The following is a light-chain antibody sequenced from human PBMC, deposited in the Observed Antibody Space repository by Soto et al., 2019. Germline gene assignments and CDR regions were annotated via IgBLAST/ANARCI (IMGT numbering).Light chain of an antibody. Sequence: AIQLTQSPSSLSASVGDRVTISCRASQGIGNDLAWYQQKPGKAPRLLIFAASNLQSGVPSRFSGSGSGTDFTLTISRPQPEDFATYYCLQLYNFSWTFGQGTKVEIK. CDR2: AAS. V-gene: IGKV1-6*01. CDR3: LQLYNFSWT. CDR1: QGIGND. J-gene: IGKJ1*01.